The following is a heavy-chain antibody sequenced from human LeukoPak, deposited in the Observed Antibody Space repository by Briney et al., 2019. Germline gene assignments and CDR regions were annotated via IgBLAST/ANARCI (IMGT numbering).Heavy chain of an antibody. Sequence: PSETLSLTCTVSGDSISTSNSYWGWIRQPPGKGLEWIGSIYYSGNTYYNASLKSRVTISVDTSKNQFSLKLTSVTAADTAVYYCVRLYSNYDYMDVWGKGTTVTVSS. CDR3: VRLYSNYDYMDV. CDR2: IYYSGNT. V-gene: IGHV4-39*01. J-gene: IGHJ6*03. CDR1: GDSISTSNSY. D-gene: IGHD4-11*01.